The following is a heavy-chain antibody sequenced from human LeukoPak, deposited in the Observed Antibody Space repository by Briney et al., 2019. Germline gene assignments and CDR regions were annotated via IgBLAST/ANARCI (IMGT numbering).Heavy chain of an antibody. CDR3: GRTYGSGSYCVN. J-gene: IGHJ4*02. Sequence: SETLSLTCTVSGGSISSYYWGWIRQPPGKGREWIGYIYYSGSTNYNPSLKSRVTISVATSKNQFSLKLSSVTAADTAVYYCGRTYGSGSYCVNWGQGTLVTVSS. CDR1: GGSISSYY. V-gene: IGHV4-59*08. CDR2: IYYSGST. D-gene: IGHD3-10*01.